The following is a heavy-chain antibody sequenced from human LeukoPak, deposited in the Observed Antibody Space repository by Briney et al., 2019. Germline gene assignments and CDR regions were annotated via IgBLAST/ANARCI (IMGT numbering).Heavy chain of an antibody. CDR3: ARASDPRITMSNWFDP. J-gene: IGHJ5*02. CDR2: IIPIFGTA. V-gene: IGHV1-69*05. D-gene: IGHD3-10*02. Sequence: SVKVSCKASGGTFSSYAISWVRQAPGQGLEWMGGIIPIFGTANYAQKFQGRVTITTDESTSTAYMELSSLRSEDTAMYYCARASDPRITMSNWFDPWGQGTLVTVSS. CDR1: GGTFSSYA.